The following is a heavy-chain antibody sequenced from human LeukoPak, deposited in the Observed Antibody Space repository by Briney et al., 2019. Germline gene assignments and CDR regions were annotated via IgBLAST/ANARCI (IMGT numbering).Heavy chain of an antibody. CDR3: ARQPPNTASFDY. J-gene: IGHJ4*02. D-gene: IGHD2-21*02. V-gene: IGHV4-59*01. CDR2: IFDTGAT. Sequence: SETLSLTCTVSGGSISNYYWSWIRQPPGKGLEWIGYIFDTGATNYHPSLKSRVTISLDTSKSQFSLRLTSVTAADTAVYFCARQPPNTASFDYWGQGTLVTVSS. CDR1: GGSISNYY.